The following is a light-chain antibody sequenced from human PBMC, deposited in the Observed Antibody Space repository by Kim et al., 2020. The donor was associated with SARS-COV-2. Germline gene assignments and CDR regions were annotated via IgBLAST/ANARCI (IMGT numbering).Light chain of an antibody. CDR2: NDY. CDR1: DTGGKG. V-gene: IGLV3-21*04. CDR3: QVWDSSSDPYV. Sequence: GKTATMTWGTGDTGGKGVRGGQQKPGQAPVLLIYNDYARPSGIPERFSGSNSGTTATATLTISGVEAGDEADYFCQVWDSSSDPYVFGTGTKVTVL. J-gene: IGLJ1*01.